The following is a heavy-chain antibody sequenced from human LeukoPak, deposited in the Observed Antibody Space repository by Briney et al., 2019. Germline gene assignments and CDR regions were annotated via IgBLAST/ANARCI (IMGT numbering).Heavy chain of an antibody. D-gene: IGHD5-24*01. J-gene: IGHJ3*02. CDR3: ARRADGYNYRMSSFDI. V-gene: IGHV4-59*08. CDR2: IYYSGST. Sequence: SETLSLTCTVSGGSISSYYWSWIRQPPGKGLEWIGDIYYSGSTNYNPSLKSRVTISVDTSKNQFSLKLSSVTAADTAVYYCARRADGYNYRMSSFDIWGQGTMVTVSS. CDR1: GGSISSYY.